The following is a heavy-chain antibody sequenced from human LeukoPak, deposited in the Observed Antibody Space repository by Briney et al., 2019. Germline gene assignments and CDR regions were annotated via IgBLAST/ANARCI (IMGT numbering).Heavy chain of an antibody. D-gene: IGHD1-14*01. V-gene: IGHV3-33*01. CDR3: TRYNNDHFDY. CDR1: GFTFGGYG. J-gene: IGHJ4*02. Sequence: GGSLRLSCAGSGFTFGGYGMHWFRQTPGKGLEWVAVIAYDGSRAFYADSVKGRFTISRDNSKNTMSVQMDDLRAEAPAVYYCTRYNNDHFDYWGQGTLVTVSS. CDR2: IAYDGSRA.